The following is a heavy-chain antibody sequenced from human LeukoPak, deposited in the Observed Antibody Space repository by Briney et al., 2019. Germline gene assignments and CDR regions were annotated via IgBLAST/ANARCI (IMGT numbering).Heavy chain of an antibody. CDR2: INHSGST. Sequence: SETLSLTCAVYGGSFSGYYWTWIRQPLGKGLEWIGEINHSGSTNYNPSLKSRVTISIDTSKNQFSLILNSVTAADTAVYYCARGLSDVYWGQGTLVTVSS. J-gene: IGHJ4*02. CDR1: GGSFSGYY. V-gene: IGHV4-34*01. CDR3: ARGLSDVY.